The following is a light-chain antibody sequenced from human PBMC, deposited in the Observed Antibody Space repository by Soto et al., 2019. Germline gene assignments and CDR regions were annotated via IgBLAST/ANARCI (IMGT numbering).Light chain of an antibody. CDR2: DAS. CDR1: QTVSTSY. J-gene: IGKJ2*01. Sequence: PGERATLSCGASQTVSTSYLAWYQQKPGLAPRLLIYDASSRAPGIPDRFSGSGYGTDFTPTISRLEPEEFAVYYCQQYGRSPYTFGQGTKLEIK. V-gene: IGKV3D-20*01. CDR3: QQYGRSPYT.